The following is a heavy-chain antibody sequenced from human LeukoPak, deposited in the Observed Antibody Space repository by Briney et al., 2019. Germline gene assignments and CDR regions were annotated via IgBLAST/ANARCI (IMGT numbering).Heavy chain of an antibody. Sequence: GASVKVSCKASGYTFTGYYMHWVRQAPGQGLEWMGWINPNSGGTNYAQKLQGRVTMTTDTSTSTAYMELRSLRSDDTAVYYCARWDSGYNYFDYWGQGTLVTVSS. CDR3: ARWDSGYNYFDY. CDR1: GYTFTGYY. D-gene: IGHD5-12*01. V-gene: IGHV1-2*02. CDR2: INPNSGGT. J-gene: IGHJ4*02.